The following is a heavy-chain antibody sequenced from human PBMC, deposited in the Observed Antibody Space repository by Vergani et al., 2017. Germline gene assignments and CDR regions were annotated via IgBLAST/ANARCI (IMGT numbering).Heavy chain of an antibody. J-gene: IGHJ4*02. Sequence: QVQLQESGPGLVKPSQTLSLTCTVSGGSISSGSYYWSWIRQPAGKGLEWIGRIYHSGSTYYNPSLKSRVTISVDTSKNQFSLKLSSVTAADTAVYYCARDSSGYSSPFDYWGQGTLVTVSS. CDR3: ARDSSGYSSPFDY. CDR2: IYHSGST. D-gene: IGHD3-22*01. V-gene: IGHV4-61*02. CDR1: GGSISSGSYY.